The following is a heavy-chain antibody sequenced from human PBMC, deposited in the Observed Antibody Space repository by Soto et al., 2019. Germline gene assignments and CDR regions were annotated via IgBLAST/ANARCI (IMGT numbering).Heavy chain of an antibody. V-gene: IGHV4-59*01. Sequence: KPSETLSLTCTVSGGSISSYYWSWIRQPPGKGLEWIGYIYYSGSTNYNPSLKSRVTISVDTPKNQFSLKLSSVTAADTAVYYCARDGTAMVPSYGMDVWGQGTTVTVSS. CDR3: ARDGTAMVPSYGMDV. D-gene: IGHD5-18*01. CDR1: GGSISSYY. J-gene: IGHJ6*02. CDR2: IYYSGST.